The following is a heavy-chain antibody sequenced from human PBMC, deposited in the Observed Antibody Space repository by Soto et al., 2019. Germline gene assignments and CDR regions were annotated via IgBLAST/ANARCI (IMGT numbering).Heavy chain of an antibody. J-gene: IGHJ3*02. D-gene: IGHD2-15*01. Sequence: SETLSLTCTVSGGSISSGGYYWSWIRQHPGKGLEWIGYIYYSGSTYYNPSLKSRVTISVDTSKNQFSLKLSSVTAADTAVYYCARDCSGGSCYEGGRAFDIWGQGTMVTVSS. CDR1: GGSISSGGYY. CDR3: ARDCSGGSCYEGGRAFDI. CDR2: IYYSGST. V-gene: IGHV4-31*03.